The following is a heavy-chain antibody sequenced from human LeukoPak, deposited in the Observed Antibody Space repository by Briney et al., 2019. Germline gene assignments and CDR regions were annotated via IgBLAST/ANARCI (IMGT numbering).Heavy chain of an antibody. D-gene: IGHD4-17*01. CDR1: GGSISSRSYY. Sequence: SETLSLTCTVSGGSISSRSYYWGWIRQPPGKGLEWIGSIYYSGSTYYNPSLKSRVTISVDTSKNQFSLKLSSVTAADTAVYYCARRTVTVTNFDYWGQGTLVTVSS. J-gene: IGHJ4*02. CDR2: IYYSGST. V-gene: IGHV4-39*01. CDR3: ARRTVTVTNFDY.